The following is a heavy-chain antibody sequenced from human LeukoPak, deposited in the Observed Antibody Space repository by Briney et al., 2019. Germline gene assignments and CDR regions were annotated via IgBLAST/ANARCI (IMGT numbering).Heavy chain of an antibody. V-gene: IGHV4-59*08. J-gene: IGHJ5*02. D-gene: IGHD6-13*01. Sequence: SETLSLTCTVSGGSISIYYWSCIRQPPGKGLEWIGYIYYSGGTYYNPSLKSRVTISVDTSKNQFSLKLSSVTAADTAVYYCARVSGYSSSWLFDPWGQGTLVTVSS. CDR2: IYYSGGT. CDR1: GGSISIYY. CDR3: ARVSGYSSSWLFDP.